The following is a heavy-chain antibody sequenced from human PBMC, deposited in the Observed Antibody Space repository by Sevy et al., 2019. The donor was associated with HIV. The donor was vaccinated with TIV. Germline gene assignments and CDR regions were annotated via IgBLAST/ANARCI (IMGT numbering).Heavy chain of an antibody. J-gene: IGHJ4*02. V-gene: IGHV3-30-3*01. CDR2: ISYDGSNK. CDR1: GFTFSSYA. Sequence: GGSLRLSCAASGFTFSSYAMHWVRQAPGKGLEWVAVISYDGSNKYYADSVKGRFTISRDNSKNTLYLQMNSLRAEDTAVYYGARDGGLYMTMIVVVISYYFDYWGQGTLVTVSS. D-gene: IGHD3-22*01. CDR3: ARDGGLYMTMIVVVISYYFDY.